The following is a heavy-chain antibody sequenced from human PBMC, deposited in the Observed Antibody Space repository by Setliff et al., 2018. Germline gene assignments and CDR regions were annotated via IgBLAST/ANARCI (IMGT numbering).Heavy chain of an antibody. V-gene: IGHV4-61*02. D-gene: IGHD5-12*01. Sequence: PSETLSLTCTVSGGSVGSGNFYWSWIRQTAGKGLEWIGLIQSSGNTNYNPSLQSRVTISIDTSKNQFSLKMTSVTAADTALYYCAGTPARGTTWLSPFDYWGQGTLVTSPQ. CDR1: GGSVGSGNFY. CDR3: AGTPARGTTWLSPFDY. CDR2: IQSSGNT. J-gene: IGHJ4*02.